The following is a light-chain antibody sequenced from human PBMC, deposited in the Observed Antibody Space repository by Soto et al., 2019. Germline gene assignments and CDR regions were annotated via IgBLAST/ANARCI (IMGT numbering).Light chain of an antibody. CDR1: SSDVGSYKF. CDR2: EGS. CDR3: CSYAGDSAWV. J-gene: IGLJ3*02. V-gene: IGLV2-23*01. Sequence: QSALTQPASVSGSPGQSITISCTGTSSDVGSYKFVSWYQQHPGKAPKLMIYEGSKRPSGVSNRFSGSKSGNTASLTISGLQAEDEAAYYCCSYAGDSAWVFGGGTQLTVL.